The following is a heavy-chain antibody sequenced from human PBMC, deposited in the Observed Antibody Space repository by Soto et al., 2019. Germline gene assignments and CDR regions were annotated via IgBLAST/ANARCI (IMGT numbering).Heavy chain of an antibody. D-gene: IGHD3-16*02. V-gene: IGHV5-10-1*01. J-gene: IGHJ6*02. Sequence: GESLKISCKASGYSFTRYWIRWVRQMPGKGLEWMGRIDPSDYYTNYSPSFQGHVTISAGKSISTAYLQWSSLTASDTAMYYCARHAGMGGVIVSDYYYYGMDVWGQGTTVTVSS. CDR1: GYSFTRYW. CDR2: IDPSDYYT. CDR3: ARHAGMGGVIVSDYYYYGMDV.